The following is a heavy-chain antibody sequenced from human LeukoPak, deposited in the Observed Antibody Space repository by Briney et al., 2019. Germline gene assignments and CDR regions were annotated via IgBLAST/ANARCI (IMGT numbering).Heavy chain of an antibody. V-gene: IGHV3-15*01. CDR2: IKRKSESGTT. Sequence: GGSLRLSCAASGFTFSNAWMSWVRQAPGKGLEWVGRIKRKSESGTTTYASSVKGRFTISRDDSKDTLYLEMNSLKTEDTAVYYCARNQGTALYYWGQGILVTVSS. CDR3: ARNQGTALYY. J-gene: IGHJ4*02. D-gene: IGHD1-14*01. CDR1: GFTFSNAW.